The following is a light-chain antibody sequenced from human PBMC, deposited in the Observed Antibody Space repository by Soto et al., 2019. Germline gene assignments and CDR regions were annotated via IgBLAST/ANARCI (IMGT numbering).Light chain of an antibody. CDR2: GAS. CDR3: QQYGSSTGT. J-gene: IGKJ1*01. V-gene: IGKV3-20*01. Sequence: EIVLTQSPGTLSLSPGGRATLSCRASQSVSSSYLAWYQQKPGQAPRLLIYGASSRATGIPDRFSGSGSGTDFTLTISRLEPEDFAVYYCQQYGSSTGTLGQGTKVDIK. CDR1: QSVSSSY.